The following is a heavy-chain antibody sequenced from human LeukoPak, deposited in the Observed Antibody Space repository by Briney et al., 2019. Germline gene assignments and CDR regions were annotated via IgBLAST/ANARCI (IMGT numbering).Heavy chain of an antibody. V-gene: IGHV4-39*07. D-gene: IGHD4-17*01. CDR1: GGSISSSSYY. CDR2: IYYSGST. J-gene: IGHJ4*02. Sequence: PSETLSLTCTVSGGSISSSSYYWGWIRQPPGKGLEWIGSIYYSGSTYYNPSLKSRVTISVDTSKNQFSLKLSSVTAADTAVYYCASLGALVTTIDYWGQGTLVTVSS. CDR3: ASLGALVTTIDY.